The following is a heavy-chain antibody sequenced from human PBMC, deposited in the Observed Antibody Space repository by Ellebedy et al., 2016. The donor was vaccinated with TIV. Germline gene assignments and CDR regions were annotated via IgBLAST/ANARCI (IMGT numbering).Heavy chain of an antibody. CDR1: GGSFSGYY. D-gene: IGHD6-19*01. Sequence: MPSETLSLTCAVYGGSFSGYYWSWIRQPPGKGLEWIGTINRGTRYYNPSLGSRVTIPVDTSKNQLSLRVNSVTAADTAVYFCARMRGVAGPRWFDPWGPGTQVIVSS. CDR2: INRGTR. V-gene: IGHV4-34*01. J-gene: IGHJ5*02. CDR3: ARMRGVAGPRWFDP.